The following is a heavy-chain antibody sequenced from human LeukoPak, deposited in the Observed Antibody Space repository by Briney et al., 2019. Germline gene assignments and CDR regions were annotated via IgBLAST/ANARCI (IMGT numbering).Heavy chain of an antibody. D-gene: IGHD4-17*01. CDR3: ARQEGDYGDYTGPERPNWFDP. V-gene: IGHV4-38-2*02. Sequence: PSETLSLTCTVSGYSISSGYYWGWIRQPPGKGLEWIGSIYHSGSTYYNPSLKSRVTISVDTSKNQFSLKLSSVTAADTAVYYCARQEGDYGDYTGPERPNWFDPWGQGTLVTVSS. CDR1: GYSISSGYY. J-gene: IGHJ5*02. CDR2: IYHSGST.